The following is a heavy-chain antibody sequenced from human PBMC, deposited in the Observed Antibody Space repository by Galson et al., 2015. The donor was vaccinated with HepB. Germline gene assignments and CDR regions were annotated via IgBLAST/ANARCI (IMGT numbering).Heavy chain of an antibody. J-gene: IGHJ4*02. V-gene: IGHV1-24*01. D-gene: IGHD1-26*01. Sequence: SVKVSCKVSGYSLTDSSIHWVRQGPGKGLEWPGGFDRADAETTYAQKFQGRLIMTEDTSTDTSYMHLSSLRSEDTAVYYCTKAGRDVHLGIAYYFDDWGQGTLVTVSS. CDR2: FDRADAET. CDR3: TKAGRDVHLGIAYYFDD. CDR1: GYSLTDSS.